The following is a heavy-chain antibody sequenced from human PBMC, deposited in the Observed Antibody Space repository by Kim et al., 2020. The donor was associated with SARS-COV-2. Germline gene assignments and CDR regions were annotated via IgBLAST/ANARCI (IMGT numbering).Heavy chain of an antibody. CDR3: AREFGRSSDTLYSYNYYYGMDV. D-gene: IGHD5-18*01. CDR1: GFTVSSNY. J-gene: IGHJ6*02. Sequence: GGSLRLSCAASGFTVSSNYMSWVRQAPGKGLEWVSVIYSGGSTYYADSVKGRFTISRDNSKNTLYLQMNSLRAEDTAVYYCAREFGRSSDTLYSYNYYYGMDVWGQGTTVTVSS. CDR2: IYSGGST. V-gene: IGHV3-66*02.